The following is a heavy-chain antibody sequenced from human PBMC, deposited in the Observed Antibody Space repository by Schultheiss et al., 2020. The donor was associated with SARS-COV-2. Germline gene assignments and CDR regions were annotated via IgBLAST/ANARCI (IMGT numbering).Heavy chain of an antibody. V-gene: IGHV4-39*07. J-gene: IGHJ4*02. Sequence: SETLSLTCTVSGGSVSSGSYYWGWIRQPPGKGLEWIGEFNHSGSTNYNLSLKSRVTISVDTSKNQFSLKLSSVTAADTAVYYCAREGSSVGGTDYWGQGTLVTVSS. CDR1: GGSVSSGSYY. CDR2: FNHSGST. CDR3: AREGSSVGGTDY. D-gene: IGHD1-1*01.